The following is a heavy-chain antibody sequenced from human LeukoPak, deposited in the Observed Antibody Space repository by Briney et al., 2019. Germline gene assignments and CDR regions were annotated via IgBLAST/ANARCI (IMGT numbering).Heavy chain of an antibody. D-gene: IGHD6-19*01. V-gene: IGHV3-23*01. CDR1: GFSFSSYA. Sequence: SGGSLRLSCAASGFSFSSYAMSWVRQAPGKGLEWVSSISNSGGSPYYADPVRGRFTISRDDSKNTLYLHMNSLRAEDTAVYYCASPIAVAGFDYWGQGTLVTVSS. J-gene: IGHJ4*02. CDR3: ASPIAVAGFDY. CDR2: ISNSGGSP.